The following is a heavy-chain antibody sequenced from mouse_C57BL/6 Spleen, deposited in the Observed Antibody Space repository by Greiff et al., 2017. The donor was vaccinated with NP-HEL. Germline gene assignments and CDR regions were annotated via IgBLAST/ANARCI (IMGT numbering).Heavy chain of an antibody. CDR1: GFTFSSYA. J-gene: IGHJ4*01. V-gene: IGHV5-4*01. CDR3: ARDNDSKRVRAMDY. D-gene: IGHD2-5*01. CDR2: ISDGGSYT. Sequence: DVKLVESGGGLVKPGGSLKLSCAASGFTFSSYAMSWVRQTPEKRLEWVATISDGGSYTYYPDNVKGRFTISRDNAKNNLYLQMSHLKSEDTAMYYCARDNDSKRVRAMDYWGQGTSVTVSS.